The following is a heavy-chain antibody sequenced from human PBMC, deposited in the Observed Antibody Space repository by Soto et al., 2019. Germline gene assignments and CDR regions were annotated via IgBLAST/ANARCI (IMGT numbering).Heavy chain of an antibody. CDR2: INPGNSET. J-gene: IGHJ5*02. CDR1: LYSVSKSW. D-gene: IGHD4-4*01. V-gene: IGHV5-51*01. Sequence: GASRRIACEVSLYSVSKSWIVLLRGLRGKGLYCIAIINPGNSETRYSPAFQGQVTISADKSITTTYLQWDSLKASDTAMYFCARPDNNYVPSCGQETLVTLS. CDR3: ARPDNNYVPS.